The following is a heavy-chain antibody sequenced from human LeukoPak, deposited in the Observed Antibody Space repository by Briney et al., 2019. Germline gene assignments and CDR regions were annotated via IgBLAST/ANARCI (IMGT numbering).Heavy chain of an antibody. CDR1: GFTFSNYW. CDR2: INRDGSER. Sequence: GGSLRLSCAASGFTFSNYWMTWVRQAPGKGLEWVANINRDGSERYYVDSVKGRFTISRDNSKNTLYLQMNSLRVEDTAVYYCAKGGGASTYFDNWGQGTLVTVSS. V-gene: IGHV3-7*03. D-gene: IGHD1-26*01. CDR3: AKGGGASTYFDN. J-gene: IGHJ4*02.